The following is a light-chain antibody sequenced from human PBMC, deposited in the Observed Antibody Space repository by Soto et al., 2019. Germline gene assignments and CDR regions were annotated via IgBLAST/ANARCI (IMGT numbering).Light chain of an antibody. CDR1: QSDSSSD. Sequence: EIVLTQSPGTLSLSPGERATLSCRASQSDSSSDLAWYQQKPGQAPRLLISGASSRATGIPDRFSGSGSGTDFTLTISRLEPEDFAVYYCQQYDSSPYTFGQGTKLDIK. CDR2: GAS. J-gene: IGKJ2*01. CDR3: QQYDSSPYT. V-gene: IGKV3-20*01.